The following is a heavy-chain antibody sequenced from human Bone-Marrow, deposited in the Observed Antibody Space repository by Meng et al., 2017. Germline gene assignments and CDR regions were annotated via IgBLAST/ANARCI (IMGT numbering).Heavy chain of an antibody. D-gene: IGHD5-24*01. CDR3: ARGWLGSTSGNPPTYYYHMAV. CDR2: TIPMFGTG. J-gene: IGHJ6*02. CDR1: GGTFNNIA. V-gene: IGHV1-69*13. Sequence: SVKVSCKASGGTFNNIAFSWVRQAPGQGLEWMGGTIPMFGTGDHAQKFQGRVTITSDETTSTTYMDLTGLTSEDTAIYYCARGWLGSTSGNPPTYYYHMAVWGQGTTVTVS.